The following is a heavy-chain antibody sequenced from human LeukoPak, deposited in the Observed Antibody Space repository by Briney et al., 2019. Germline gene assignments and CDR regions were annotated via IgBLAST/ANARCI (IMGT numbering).Heavy chain of an antibody. CDR2: ISSSSSYI. D-gene: IGHD6-6*01. CDR3: ARDRGIAAHTLANY. J-gene: IGHJ4*02. V-gene: IGHV3-21*01. Sequence: GGSLRLSCAASGFTFSSYSMNWVRQAPGKGLEWVSSISSSSSYIYYADSVKGRFTISRDNAKNSLYLQMNSLRAEDTAGYYCARDRGIAAHTLANYWGQGTLVTVSS. CDR1: GFTFSSYS.